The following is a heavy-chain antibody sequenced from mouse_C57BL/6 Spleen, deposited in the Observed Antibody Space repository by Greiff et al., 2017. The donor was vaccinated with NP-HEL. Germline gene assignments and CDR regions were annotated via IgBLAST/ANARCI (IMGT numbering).Heavy chain of an antibody. J-gene: IGHJ1*03. V-gene: IGHV5-16*01. Sequence: EVMLVESEGGLVQPGSSMKLSCTASGFTFSDYYMAWVRQVPEKGLEWVANINYDGSSTYYLDSLKSRFIISRDNAKNILYLQMSSLKSEDTATYYCARVGVVGSYWYFDVWGTGTTVTVSS. CDR1: GFTFSDYY. CDR2: INYDGSST. CDR3: ARVGVVGSYWYFDV. D-gene: IGHD1-1*01.